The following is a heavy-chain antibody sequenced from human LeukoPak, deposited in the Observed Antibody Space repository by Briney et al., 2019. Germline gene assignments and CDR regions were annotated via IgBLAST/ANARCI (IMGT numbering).Heavy chain of an antibody. D-gene: IGHD3-22*01. CDR2: ISSSGSNM. CDR3: ARDLEGDSSGYYYTDIDY. Sequence: QTGGSLRLSCAASGFTFSSYEMNWVRQAPGKGLEWVSYISSSGSNMYYADSVKGRFTISRDNAKNSLSLQMNSLRAEDTAVYYCARDLEGDSSGYYYTDIDYWGQGTLVTVSS. J-gene: IGHJ4*02. V-gene: IGHV3-48*03. CDR1: GFTFSSYE.